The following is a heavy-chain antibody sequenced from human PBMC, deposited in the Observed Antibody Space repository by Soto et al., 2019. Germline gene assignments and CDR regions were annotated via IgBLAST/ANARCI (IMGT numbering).Heavy chain of an antibody. V-gene: IGHV1-69*12. CDR3: ARVTPSAGYDTCGYLDY. J-gene: IGHJ4*02. D-gene: IGHD3-22*01. CDR1: GGTFSSYA. Sequence: QVQLVQSGAEVKKPGSSVKVSCKASGGTFSSYAISWVRQAPGQGLEWMGGIIPIFGTANYAQKFQGRVTITADESTSTVYKELSSLRSEDTAVYYCARVTPSAGYDTCGYLDYWGQGTLVTVSS. CDR2: IIPIFGTA.